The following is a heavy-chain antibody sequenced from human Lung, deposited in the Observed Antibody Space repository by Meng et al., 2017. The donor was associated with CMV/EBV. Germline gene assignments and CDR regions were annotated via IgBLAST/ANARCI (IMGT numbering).Heavy chain of an antibody. J-gene: IGHJ5*01. Sequence: GASXRLSCAASGFTSSSFEMNWVRQAPGKGLDWLSYISSSGTTIYYADSVEGRFTISRDNARNSLYLQMNSLRAEDTAVYYCSRGAGLYCSGGGCYRTGFDSWGQGTXVTVSS. CDR3: SRGAGLYCSGGGCYRTGFDS. V-gene: IGHV3-48*03. CDR1: GFTSSSFE. D-gene: IGHD2-15*01. CDR2: ISSSGTTI.